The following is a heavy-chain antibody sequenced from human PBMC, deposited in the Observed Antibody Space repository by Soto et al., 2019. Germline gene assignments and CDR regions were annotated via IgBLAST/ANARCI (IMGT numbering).Heavy chain of an antibody. CDR3: TKRRNVLRFLEWSSGMEV. V-gene: IGHV3-30*18. CDR2: ISDDGSNK. CDR1: GFTFSNYG. J-gene: IGHJ6*02. Sequence: GSLRLSCAASGFTFSNYGMHWVRQAPGKGLEWVAFISDDGSNKYYADSMKGRFTMSRDNSKSTLYLQMNSLRVEDTAVYYCTKRRNVLRFLEWSSGMEVWGQGTTVTVSS. D-gene: IGHD3-3*01.